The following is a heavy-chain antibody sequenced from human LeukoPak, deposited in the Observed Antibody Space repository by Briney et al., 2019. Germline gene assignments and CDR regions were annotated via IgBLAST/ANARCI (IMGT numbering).Heavy chain of an antibody. CDR2: ISAYNGNT. J-gene: IGHJ4*02. Sequence: GASVKVSCKASGYTFISYGINWVRQAPGQGLEWMGWISAYNGNTNYAQKLQGRVTMTTDTSTSTAYMELRSLRSDDTAVYYCARYSYYYGSGEGSLFDYWGQGTLVTVSS. D-gene: IGHD3-10*01. CDR3: ARYSYYYGSGEGSLFDY. V-gene: IGHV1-18*01. CDR1: GYTFISYG.